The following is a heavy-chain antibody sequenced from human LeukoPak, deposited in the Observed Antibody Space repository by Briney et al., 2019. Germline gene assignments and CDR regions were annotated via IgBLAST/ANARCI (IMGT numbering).Heavy chain of an antibody. CDR2: INPNSGGT. Sequence: EASVKVPCKASGYTFTGYYMHWVRQAPGQGLEWMGWINPNSGGTNYAQKFQGRVTMTRDTSISTAYMELSRLRSDDTAVYYCARDPETSDYYDSSGPGYWGQGTLVTVSS. CDR3: ARDPETSDYYDSSGPGY. V-gene: IGHV1-2*02. J-gene: IGHJ4*02. CDR1: GYTFTGYY. D-gene: IGHD3-22*01.